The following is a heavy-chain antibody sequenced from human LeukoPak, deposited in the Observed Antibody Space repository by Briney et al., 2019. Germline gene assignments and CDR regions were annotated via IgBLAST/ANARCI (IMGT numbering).Heavy chain of an antibody. D-gene: IGHD6-6*01. Sequence: SETLSLTCTVSGGSISSSYWTWIRQPPGKGLEWIAYIYYSGSTNYNPSLKSRVTISVDTSKNQFSLKLSSVTAADTAVYYCAREGSSSGYFDYWGQGTLVTVSS. CDR1: GGSISSSY. J-gene: IGHJ4*02. CDR3: AREGSSSGYFDY. CDR2: IYYSGST. V-gene: IGHV4-59*01.